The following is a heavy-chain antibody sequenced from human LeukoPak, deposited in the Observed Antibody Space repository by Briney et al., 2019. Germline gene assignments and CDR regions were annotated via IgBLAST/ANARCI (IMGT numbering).Heavy chain of an antibody. CDR3: ARGSQEGEKGITIFGVVIEAYYYYYYMDV. V-gene: IGHV1-8*03. J-gene: IGHJ6*03. CDR2: MNPNSGNT. D-gene: IGHD3-3*01. CDR1: GYTFTNYD. Sequence: SVKVSCKASGYTFTNYDINWVRQATGQGLEWMGWMNPNSGNTGYAQKFQGRVTITRNTSISTAYMELSSLRSEDTAVYYCARGSQEGEKGITIFGVVIEAYYYYYYMDVWGKGTTVTVSS.